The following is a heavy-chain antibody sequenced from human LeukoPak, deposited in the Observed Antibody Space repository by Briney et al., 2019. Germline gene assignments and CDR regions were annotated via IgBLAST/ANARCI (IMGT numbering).Heavy chain of an antibody. D-gene: IGHD2-2*01. CDR1: GFTFSSYS. J-gene: IGHJ5*02. CDR2: ISSSSSTI. CDR3: ARYHVLNRGVNWFDP. V-gene: IGHV3-48*04. Sequence: GGSLRLSCAASGFTFSSYSMNWVRQAPGKGLEWVSYISSSSSTIYYADSVKGRFTISRDNAKNSLYLQMNSLRAEDTAVYYCARYHVLNRGVNWFDPWGQGTLVTVSS.